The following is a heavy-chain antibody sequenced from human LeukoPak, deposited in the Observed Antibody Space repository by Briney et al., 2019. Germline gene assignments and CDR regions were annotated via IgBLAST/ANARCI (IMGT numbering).Heavy chain of an antibody. Sequence: AETLSLTCSVSDDSFSNYYWSWIRQPPGKGLEWIGYVHYSGITNYNPSLKSRVTISIDTSKDQFSLKLSSVTAADKAVDYCARGGGTFDFWGQGTLVTVSS. J-gene: IGHJ4*02. CDR1: DDSFSNYY. CDR2: VHYSGIT. D-gene: IGHD2-15*01. CDR3: ARGGGTFDF. V-gene: IGHV4-59*01.